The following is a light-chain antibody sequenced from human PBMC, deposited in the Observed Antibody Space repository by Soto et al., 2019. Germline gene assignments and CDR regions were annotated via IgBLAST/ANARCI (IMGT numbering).Light chain of an antibody. V-gene: IGKV4-1*01. Sequence: DIVMTQSPDSLPLSLGERATINCMSSQSHLYRSNNQNYLAWYQQKRGQPPKLLVSWASTRQPGVPDRFNGSGSGTAFTLTINSLQAEDVAVYYCQQYSSTLPLSFGGGTKVEIK. CDR1: QSHLYRSNNQNY. CDR2: WAS. J-gene: IGKJ4*01. CDR3: QQYSSTLPLS.